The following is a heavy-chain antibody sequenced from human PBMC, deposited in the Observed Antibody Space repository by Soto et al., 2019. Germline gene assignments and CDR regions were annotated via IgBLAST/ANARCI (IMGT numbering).Heavy chain of an antibody. J-gene: IGHJ5*02. D-gene: IGHD4-17*01. CDR1: GGSISSCNW. V-gene: IGHV4-4*02. CDR3: ARVWTTGTTWFDP. CDR2: IYHSGST. Sequence: QVQLQESGPGLVKPSGTLSLTCAVSGGSISSCNWWSWVRQPPGRGLEWIGEIYHSGSTNYNPSLRSRVTISVDKSKNQFSLKRSSVTAADTAVYYCARVWTTGTTWFDPWGQGTLVTVSS.